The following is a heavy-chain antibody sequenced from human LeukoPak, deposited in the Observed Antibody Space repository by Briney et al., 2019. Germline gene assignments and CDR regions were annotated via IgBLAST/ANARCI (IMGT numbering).Heavy chain of an antibody. CDR3: AKDLAVGTSPRVYAFDV. CDR1: GFTFSDYA. J-gene: IGHJ3*01. D-gene: IGHD1/OR15-1a*01. Sequence: GGSLRLSCAASGFTFSDYAMHWVRQVPGKGLEWVGGSSWNSGTIAYGESVKGRATISRDNARNSLYLEVDSLRVEDTALYYCAKDLAVGTSPRVYAFDVWGQGSLVTVSS. CDR2: SSWNSGTI. V-gene: IGHV3-9*01.